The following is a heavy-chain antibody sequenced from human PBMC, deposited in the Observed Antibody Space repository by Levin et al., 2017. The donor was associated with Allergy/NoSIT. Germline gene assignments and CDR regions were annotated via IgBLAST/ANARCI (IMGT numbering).Heavy chain of an antibody. CDR2: IYYSGST. Sequence: GSLRLSCTVSGGSISSYYWSWIRQPPGKGLEWIGYIYYSGSTNYNPPLKSRVTISVDTSKNQFSLKLSSVTAADTAVYYCARERAGDLRDYWGQGTLVTVSS. D-gene: IGHD7-27*01. V-gene: IGHV4-59*01. CDR3: ARERAGDLRDY. J-gene: IGHJ4*02. CDR1: GGSISSYY.